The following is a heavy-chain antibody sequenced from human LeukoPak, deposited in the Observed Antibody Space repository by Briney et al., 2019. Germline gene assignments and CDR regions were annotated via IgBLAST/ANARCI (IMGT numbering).Heavy chain of an antibody. CDR2: INSDGSST. CDR1: GFTFSSYW. Sequence: GGSLRLSCAASGFTFSSYWMHWVRQAPGKGLVWVSRINSDGSSTSYADSVKGRFTISRDNSKNTLYLQMNSLRAEDTAVYYCAKDGIAAAGTCYYFDYWGQGTLVTVSS. V-gene: IGHV3-74*01. J-gene: IGHJ4*02. D-gene: IGHD6-13*01. CDR3: AKDGIAAAGTCYYFDY.